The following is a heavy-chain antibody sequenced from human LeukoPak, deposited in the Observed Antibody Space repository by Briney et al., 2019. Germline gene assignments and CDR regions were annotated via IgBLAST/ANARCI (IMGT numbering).Heavy chain of an antibody. V-gene: IGHV4-34*01. Sequence: SETLSLTCTVFGGSFTDYFWTWIRHSPGKGLEWIGEINDYTGDSKYNPSLNSRVSISLEKSKNQLSLELGSVTAADTAVYYCARGPVRDEDGLTGNSYYFGLDAWGQGTTVTVSS. J-gene: IGHJ6*02. CDR1: GGSFTDYF. CDR3: ARGPVRDEDGLTGNSYYFGLDA. D-gene: IGHD3-9*01. CDR2: INDYTGDS.